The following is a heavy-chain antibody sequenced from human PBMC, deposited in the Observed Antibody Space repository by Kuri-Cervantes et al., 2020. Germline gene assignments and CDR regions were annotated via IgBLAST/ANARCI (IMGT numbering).Heavy chain of an antibody. Sequence: SETLSLTCAVSGYSISSGYYWGWIRQPPGKGLEWIGSIYHSGSTYYNPSLKSRVTISVDTSKNQFSLKLSSVTAADTAVYYCAGFMGRLDVWGKGTTVTVSS. J-gene: IGHJ6*04. D-gene: IGHD3-10*01. V-gene: IGHV4-38-2*01. CDR2: IYHSGST. CDR3: AGFMGRLDV. CDR1: GYSISSGYY.